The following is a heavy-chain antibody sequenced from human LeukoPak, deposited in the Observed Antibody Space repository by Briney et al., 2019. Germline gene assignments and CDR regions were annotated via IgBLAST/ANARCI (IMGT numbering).Heavy chain of an antibody. Sequence: SETLSLTCTVSSYSINSGYYWGWIRQPPGKGLEWIGSIYHSGYTYYNPSLQSRVTISVDTSKNQFSLRLSSVTAADTAVYYCARGGYYYGSGYYFDYWGQGTLVTVSS. V-gene: IGHV4-38-2*02. CDR2: IYHSGYT. CDR3: ARGGYYYGSGYYFDY. CDR1: SYSINSGYY. D-gene: IGHD3-10*01. J-gene: IGHJ4*02.